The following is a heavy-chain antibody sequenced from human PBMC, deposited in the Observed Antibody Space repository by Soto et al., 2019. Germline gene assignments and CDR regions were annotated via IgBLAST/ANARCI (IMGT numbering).Heavy chain of an antibody. CDR3: AHSWYCSGGSCYYSYYFDY. V-gene: IGHV2-5*02. CDR2: IYWDDDK. D-gene: IGHD2-15*01. Sequence: QITLKESGPTLVKPTQTLTLTCTFSGFSLSTSGVGVGWIRQPPGKALEWLALIYWDDDKRYSPSLKSRPTIPKHTXXNXVXXTMTNMDPVDTATYSCAHSWYCSGGSCYYSYYFDYWGQGTLVTVSS. J-gene: IGHJ4*02. CDR1: GFSLSTSGVG.